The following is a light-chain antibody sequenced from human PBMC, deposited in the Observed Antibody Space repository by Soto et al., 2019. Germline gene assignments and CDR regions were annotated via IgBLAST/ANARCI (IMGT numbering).Light chain of an antibody. Sequence: EIVLTQSPATLSLSPGEIATLSCRASESISTYVAWYQQKPGQAPRLLIYDASNRATGIPARFSGSGSGTDFTFTISSLEPEDFAVYYSHQRSNWPLTFVGGTKVEIK. CDR2: DAS. J-gene: IGKJ4*01. CDR1: ESISTY. V-gene: IGKV3-11*01. CDR3: HQRSNWPLT.